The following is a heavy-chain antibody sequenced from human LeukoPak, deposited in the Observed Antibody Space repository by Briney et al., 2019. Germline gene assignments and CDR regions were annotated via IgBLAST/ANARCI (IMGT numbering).Heavy chain of an antibody. Sequence: PGGSLRLSCAAAGFTFSNYGMHWVRQAPGKGLEWVAVISYDGSNKYYADSVKGRFTISRDNSKNTLYLQMNSLRAEDTAVYYCAKVRHYGSGSYSHSAERREAYYYYGMDVWGQGTTVTVSS. CDR3: AKVRHYGSGSYSHSAERREAYYYYGMDV. V-gene: IGHV3-30*18. D-gene: IGHD3-10*01. J-gene: IGHJ6*02. CDR1: GFTFSNYG. CDR2: ISYDGSNK.